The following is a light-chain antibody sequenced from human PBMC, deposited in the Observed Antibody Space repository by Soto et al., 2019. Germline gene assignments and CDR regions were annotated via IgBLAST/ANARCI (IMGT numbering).Light chain of an antibody. V-gene: IGKV3-20*01. CDR2: GVS. CDR1: QSVSSN. J-gene: IGKJ4*01. CDR3: QQYGNSPLT. Sequence: EIVLTHSPATLSLSPWERATLSCRASQSVSSNLAWYQQKPGQAPRVIIFGVSTRATGVPDRFSGSGSGTDFTLTISRLEPEDFALYYCQQYGNSPLTFGGGTKVDIK.